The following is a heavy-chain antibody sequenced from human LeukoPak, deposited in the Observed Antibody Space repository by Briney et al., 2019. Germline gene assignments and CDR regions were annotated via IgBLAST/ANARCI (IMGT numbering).Heavy chain of an antibody. J-gene: IGHJ4*02. CDR3: ARGQSPLYRGDY. V-gene: IGHV4-34*01. CDR2: INHSGST. Sequence: SETLSLTCAVYGGSFSGYYWSWIRQPPGKGLEWLGEINHSGSTNYNPSLKSRVTISVDTSKNQFSLKLSSVTAADTAVYYCARGQSPLYRGDYWGQGTLVTVSS. D-gene: IGHD1-26*01. CDR1: GGSFSGYY.